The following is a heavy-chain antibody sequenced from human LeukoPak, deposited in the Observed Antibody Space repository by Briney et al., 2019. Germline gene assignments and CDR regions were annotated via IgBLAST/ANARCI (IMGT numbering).Heavy chain of an antibody. CDR2: INHSGST. D-gene: IGHD5-18*01. Sequence: PSETLSLTCAVYGGSFSGYYWSWIRQPPGKGLEWIGEINHSGSTNYNPSLKSRVTISVDTSKNQFSLKLSSVTAADTAVYYCARAVRGYSYGTIFDYWGQGTLVTVSS. CDR3: ARAVRGYSYGTIFDY. CDR1: GGSFSGYY. V-gene: IGHV4-34*01. J-gene: IGHJ4*02.